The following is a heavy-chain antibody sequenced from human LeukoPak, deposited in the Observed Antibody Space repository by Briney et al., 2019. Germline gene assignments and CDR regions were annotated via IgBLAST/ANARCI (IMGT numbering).Heavy chain of an antibody. J-gene: IGHJ4*02. CDR2: INPTSGGT. CDR1: GYTFIGYY. V-gene: IGHV1-2*02. CDR3: ARLVGLSTTASY. D-gene: IGHD5/OR15-5a*01. Sequence: ASVKVSCKASGYTFIGYYLHWVREAPGQGLEWMGWINPTSGGTNYAQKFQDRVTMTRDTSINTAYMELSRLTSDDTAVYYCARLVGLSTTASYWGQGTLVIVSS.